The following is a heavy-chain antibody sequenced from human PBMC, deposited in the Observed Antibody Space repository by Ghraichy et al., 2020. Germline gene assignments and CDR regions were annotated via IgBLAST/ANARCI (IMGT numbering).Heavy chain of an antibody. CDR1: GFTFSSYE. CDR2: ISSSGSTI. J-gene: IGHJ6*03. D-gene: IGHD3-16*02. CDR3: AREAYDYVWGSYRLNDEYYYYYYMDV. Sequence: GGSLRLSCAASGFTFSSYEMNWVRQAPGKGLEWVSYISSSGSTIYYADSVKGRFTISRDNAKNSLYLQMNSLRAEDTAVYYCAREAYDYVWGSYRLNDEYYYYYYMDVWGKGTTVTVSS. V-gene: IGHV3-48*03.